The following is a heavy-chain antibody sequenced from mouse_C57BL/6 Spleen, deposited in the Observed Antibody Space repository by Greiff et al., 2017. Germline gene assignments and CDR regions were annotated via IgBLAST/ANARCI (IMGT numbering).Heavy chain of an antibody. J-gene: IGHJ4*01. CDR1: GYTFTSYG. CDR3: ARETGTFYAMDY. CDR2: IYPRSGNT. Sequence: QVHVKQSGAELARPGASVKLSCKASGYTFTSYGISWVKQRTGQGLEWIGEIYPRSGNTYYNEKFKGKATLTADKSSSTAYMELRSLTSEDSAVYFCARETGTFYAMDYWGQGTSVTVSS. V-gene: IGHV1-81*01. D-gene: IGHD4-1*01.